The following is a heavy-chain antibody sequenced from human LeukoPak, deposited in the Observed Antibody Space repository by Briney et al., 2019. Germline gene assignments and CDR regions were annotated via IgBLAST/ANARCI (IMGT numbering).Heavy chain of an antibody. D-gene: IGHD2-2*01. CDR1: GFSFRSYA. CDR3: AKGGCSSTSCYANF. J-gene: IGHJ4*02. V-gene: IGHV3-23*01. CDR2: ISNNGGTT. Sequence: PGGSLRLSCAASGFSFRSYAMTWVRQAPGKGLEWVSAISNNGGTTYYADSVKDRFTISRDDSENTLFLQMSGLRAEDTAVHYCAKGGCSSTSCYANFWGQGTLVTVSS.